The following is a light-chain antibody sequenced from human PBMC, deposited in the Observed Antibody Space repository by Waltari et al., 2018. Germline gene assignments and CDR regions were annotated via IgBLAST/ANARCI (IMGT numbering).Light chain of an antibody. Sequence: QSVLTQPPSASGTPGQRVTISCSGSGSNIGRNYVYWYQQLPGTPPKRPVLRSNQRPSGVPDRFSGSKSGTAASLAISGLRSEDEADYYGAAWDDSLTVRIFGTGTKVTVL. CDR3: AAWDDSLTVRI. CDR2: RSN. V-gene: IGLV1-47*01. J-gene: IGLJ1*01. CDR1: GSNIGRNY.